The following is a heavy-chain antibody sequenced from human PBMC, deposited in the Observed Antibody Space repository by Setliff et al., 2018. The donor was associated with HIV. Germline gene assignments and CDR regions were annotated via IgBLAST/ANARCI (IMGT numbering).Heavy chain of an antibody. D-gene: IGHD3-16*01. CDR2: IYYSGST. V-gene: IGHV4-31*03. CDR1: GGSISNGGYY. CDR3: ARDQGGPVDY. Sequence: SETLSLTCTVSGGSISNGGYYWSWIRQHPGKGLEWIGYIYYSGSTHYNPSLKSRVTISVDTSKNQFSLNLSSVTAADTAVYYCARDQGGPVDYWGQGTLVTVSS. J-gene: IGHJ4*02.